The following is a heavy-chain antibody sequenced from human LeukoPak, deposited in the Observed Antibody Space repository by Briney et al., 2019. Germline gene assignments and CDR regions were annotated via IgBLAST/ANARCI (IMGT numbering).Heavy chain of an antibody. Sequence: RTSETLSLTCTVSGGSISTYYWSWIRQPPGKGLEWIGYIYYSGSTNYNPSLKSRVTISVDTSKNQFSLKLSSVTAADTAVYYCARLDYGDYVLFDYWGQGTLVTVSS. V-gene: IGHV4-59*08. J-gene: IGHJ4*02. CDR1: GGSISTYY. CDR3: ARLDYGDYVLFDY. D-gene: IGHD4-17*01. CDR2: IYYSGST.